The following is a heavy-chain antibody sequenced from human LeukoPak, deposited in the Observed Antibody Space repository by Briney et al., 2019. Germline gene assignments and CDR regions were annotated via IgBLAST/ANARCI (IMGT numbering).Heavy chain of an antibody. CDR2: INPNSGGT. D-gene: IGHD3-10*01. V-gene: IGHV1-2*02. CDR1: GYTFTDYY. Sequence: ASVKVSCKASGYTFTDYYMHWVRQAPGQGLEWMGWINPNSGGTNYAQKFQGRVTMTRDTSISTAYMELSRLRSDDTAVYYCARVDDGSGSTPAHYDPWGQGTLVTVSS. J-gene: IGHJ5*02. CDR3: ARVDDGSGSTPAHYDP.